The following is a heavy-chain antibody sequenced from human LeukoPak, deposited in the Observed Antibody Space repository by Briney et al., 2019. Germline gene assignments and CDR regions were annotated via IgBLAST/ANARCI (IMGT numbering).Heavy chain of an antibody. CDR3: ARETTMDTYYFDY. V-gene: IGHV1-2*02. Sequence: ASVKVSCKASGYTFTGYYMHWVRQAPGQGLEWMGWINPNSGGTNYAQKFQGRVTMTRDTSISTAYMELSSLRSEDTAVYYCARETTMDTYYFDYWGQGTLVTVSS. CDR1: GYTFTGYY. J-gene: IGHJ4*02. CDR2: INPNSGGT. D-gene: IGHD5-18*01.